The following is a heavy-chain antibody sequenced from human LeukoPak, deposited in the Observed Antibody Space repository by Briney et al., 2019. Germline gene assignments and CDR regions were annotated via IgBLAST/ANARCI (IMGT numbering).Heavy chain of an antibody. J-gene: IGHJ4*02. V-gene: IGHV3-74*01. CDR2: IKTDGSSA. CDR1: GFSFSSYW. Sequence: GGSLRLSCAASGFSFSSYWMHWVRQAPGKGLVWVSRIKTDGSSATYADSVKGRFTISRDNAKNSLYLQMNSLRADDTAVYYCARVPLGTCYFDSWGQGTLVTVSS. D-gene: IGHD1-7*01. CDR3: ARVPLGTCYFDS.